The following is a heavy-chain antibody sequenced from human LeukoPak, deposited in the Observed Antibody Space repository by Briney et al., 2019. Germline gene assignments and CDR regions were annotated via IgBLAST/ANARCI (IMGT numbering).Heavy chain of an antibody. Sequence: GGSLRLSCAASGFTFNSAWMSWVRQAPGKGLEWVGRIKSTTDGATTDYAASVNGRFTISRDDSKNTLFLQMNGLKTEDTAMYYCTYYYVSGRARPDFDYWGQGTLVTVSS. CDR3: TYYYVSGRARPDFDY. CDR1: GFTFNSAW. CDR2: IKSTTDGATT. D-gene: IGHD3-10*01. J-gene: IGHJ4*02. V-gene: IGHV3-15*01.